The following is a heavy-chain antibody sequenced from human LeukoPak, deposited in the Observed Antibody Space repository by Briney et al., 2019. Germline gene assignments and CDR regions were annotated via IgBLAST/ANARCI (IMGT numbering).Heavy chain of an antibody. CDR3: ATETTGRHYDY. CDR1: GLTFSTSG. V-gene: IGHV3-21*06. CDR2: IGPTGFDR. D-gene: IGHD1-14*01. Sequence: GGSLRLSCTTSGLTFSTSGFNWVRQAPAKGLEWVASIGPTGFDRYHADSIKGRFTISRDNANNFLYLQMDSLRAEDTAVYYCATETTGRHYDYWGQGTLLTVSS. J-gene: IGHJ4*02.